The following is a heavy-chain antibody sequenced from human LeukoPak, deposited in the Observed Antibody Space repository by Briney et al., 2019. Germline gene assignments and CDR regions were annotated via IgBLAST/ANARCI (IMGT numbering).Heavy chain of an antibody. J-gene: IGHJ4*02. V-gene: IGHV3-30*04. Sequence: PGGSLRLSCAASGFTFSSYAMHWVRQAPGKGLEWVAVISYDGSNKYYADSVKGRFTISRDNSKNTLYLQMNSLRAEDTAVYYCARDRDLGYCSSTSCYLLDYWGQGTLVTVSS. CDR2: ISYDGSNK. D-gene: IGHD2-2*01. CDR3: ARDRDLGYCSSTSCYLLDY. CDR1: GFTFSSYA.